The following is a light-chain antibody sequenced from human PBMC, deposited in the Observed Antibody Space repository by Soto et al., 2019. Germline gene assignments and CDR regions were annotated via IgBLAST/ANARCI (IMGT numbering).Light chain of an antibody. CDR3: CSYAGSRTLYV. CDR2: EGS. CDR1: SSDVGSYNL. V-gene: IGLV2-23*01. J-gene: IGLJ1*01. Sequence: QSALTQPASVSGSPGQSITISCTGTSSDVGSYNLVSWYQQHPGKAPKLMIYEGSKRPSGVSNRFSGSKSGNTASLTISGVQAEDEDDYYCCSYAGSRTLYVFGTGTKLTVL.